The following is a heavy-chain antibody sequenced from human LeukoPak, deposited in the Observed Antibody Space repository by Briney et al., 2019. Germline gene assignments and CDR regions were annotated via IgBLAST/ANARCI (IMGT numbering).Heavy chain of an antibody. CDR3: ARGPYYSSSSDY. J-gene: IGHJ4*02. CDR2: INHSGST. Sequence: PSETLSLTCSVSGYSISSGYDWGWIRQPPGKGLEWIGEINHSGSTNYNPSLKSRVTISVDTSKNQFSLKLSSVTAADTAVYYCARGPYYSSSSDYWGQGTLVTVSS. D-gene: IGHD6-13*01. V-gene: IGHV4-38-2*02. CDR1: GYSISSGYD.